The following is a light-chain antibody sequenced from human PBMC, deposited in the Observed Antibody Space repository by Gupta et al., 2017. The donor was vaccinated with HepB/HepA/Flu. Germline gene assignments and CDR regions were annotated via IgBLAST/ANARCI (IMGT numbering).Light chain of an antibody. V-gene: IGLV2-8*01. CDR2: GVS. Sequence: QSALTQPPSASGSPGQSVTISCTGSSSDVGGFDYVSWYQQHPGKAPKLIIYGVSKRPSGVPDRFSGSKSDNTASLTVSGLQAEEEADYYCSSYAGSNTYVFGTGTKLTVL. CDR1: SSDVGGFDY. J-gene: IGLJ1*01. CDR3: SSYAGSNTYV.